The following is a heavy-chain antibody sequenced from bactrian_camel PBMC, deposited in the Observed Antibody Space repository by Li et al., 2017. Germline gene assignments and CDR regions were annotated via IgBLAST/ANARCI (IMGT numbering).Heavy chain of an antibody. CDR1: GLTYGTYC. V-gene: IGHV3S55*01. Sequence: QVQLVESGGGSVQAGGTLRLSCEINGLTYGTYCLAWSRQAPGKEREGVASMTDGGRSYYQSTVKGRFTISQDDDKNTLFLQMSSLKPEDTAMYYCAADVDFCYSDYDSPQPYEYSYSGQGTQVTVS. CDR3: AADVDFCYSDYDSPQPYEYSY. J-gene: IGHJ4*01. CDR2: MTDGGRS. D-gene: IGHD4*01.